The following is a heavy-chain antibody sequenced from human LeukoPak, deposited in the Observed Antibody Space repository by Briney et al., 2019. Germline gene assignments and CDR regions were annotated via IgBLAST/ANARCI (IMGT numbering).Heavy chain of an antibody. V-gene: IGHV4-38-2*02. D-gene: IGHD5-18*01. CDR1: SYSISSGYY. Sequence: PSETLSLTCAVSSYSISSGYYWGWIRQPPGKGLEWIGNIHHSGSTYYNTSLKSRVTISLDTSKNQCSLRLSSVTAADTAVYYCAKDQSYGRHYFDYWGQGILVTVSS. CDR3: AKDQSYGRHYFDY. CDR2: IHHSGST. J-gene: IGHJ4*02.